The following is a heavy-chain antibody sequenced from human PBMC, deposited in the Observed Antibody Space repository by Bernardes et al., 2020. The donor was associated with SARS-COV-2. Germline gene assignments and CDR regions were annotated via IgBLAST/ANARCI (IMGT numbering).Heavy chain of an antibody. D-gene: IGHD2-21*02. CDR3: AKDLSEMVTVVTSYGMDV. V-gene: IGHV3-30*18. CDR2: ISFGGTDR. CDR1: GFSFSNYG. Sequence: GGSLRLSCAASGFSFSNYGMPWVRQSPGKGLEWVARISFGGTDRYSACSVKGRFTISRDNSKNTLYLQINSLRGEDTVIYYCAKDLSEMVTVVTSYGMDVWGQGTTVTGSS. J-gene: IGHJ6*02.